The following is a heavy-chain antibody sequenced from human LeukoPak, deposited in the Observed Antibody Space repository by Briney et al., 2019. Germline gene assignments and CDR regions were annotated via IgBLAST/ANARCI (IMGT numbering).Heavy chain of an antibody. J-gene: IGHJ4*02. Sequence: SETLSLTCTVSGGSISTYYWSWIRQPPGKGLEWIGYIYYSGSTNYNPSLKSRVTISVDTSKNQFSLKLSSVTAADTAVYYCASRDRGYSYGLLFDYWGQGTLVTVSS. V-gene: IGHV4-59*08. CDR2: IYYSGST. CDR1: GGSISTYY. D-gene: IGHD5-18*01. CDR3: ASRDRGYSYGLLFDY.